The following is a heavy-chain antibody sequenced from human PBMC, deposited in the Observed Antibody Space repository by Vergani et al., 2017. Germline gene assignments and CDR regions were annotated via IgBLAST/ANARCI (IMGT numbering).Heavy chain of an antibody. V-gene: IGHV1-2*02. J-gene: IGHJ5*02. D-gene: IGHD3-16*01. CDR3: ANKRGDNWFDP. Sequence: QVQLVQSGAEVKKPGASVKVSCRASGYTFTAYYMHWVRQAPGQGFEWMGWINPNGGGTSYAQKFQGRVTMTRDTSISTAYMELSRLSSDDTAVYYCANKRGDNWFDPWGQGTLVTVSS. CDR1: GYTFTAYY. CDR2: INPNGGGT.